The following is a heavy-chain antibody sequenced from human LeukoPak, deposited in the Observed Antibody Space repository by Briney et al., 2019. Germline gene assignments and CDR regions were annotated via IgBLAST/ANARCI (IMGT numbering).Heavy chain of an antibody. CDR2: ISYGGSNK. J-gene: IGHJ4*02. CDR1: GFTFSNYA. D-gene: IGHD4-17*01. V-gene: IGHV3-30*04. Sequence: GGSLRLSCAASGFTFSNYAMHWVRQAPGKGLEWVAIISYGGSNKYYADSVKGRFTISRDNSKNTLYLQMNGLRAEDTAVYYCARTGEVYGDYVAHIDYWGQGTLVTVSS. CDR3: ARTGEVYGDYVAHIDY.